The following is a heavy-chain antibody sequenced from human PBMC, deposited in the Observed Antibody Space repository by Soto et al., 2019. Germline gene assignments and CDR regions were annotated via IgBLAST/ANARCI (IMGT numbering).Heavy chain of an antibody. D-gene: IGHD3-3*01. J-gene: IGHJ6*02. V-gene: IGHV3-30-3*01. CDR3: ARVADFWSGYFLGGMDV. CDR1: GFTFSSYA. CDR2: ISYDGSNK. Sequence: GGSLRLSCAASGFTFSSYAMHWVRQAPGKGLEWVAVISYDGSNKYYADSVKGRFTISRDNSKNTLYLQMNSLRAEDTAVYYCARVADFWSGYFLGGMDVWGQGTTVTVSS.